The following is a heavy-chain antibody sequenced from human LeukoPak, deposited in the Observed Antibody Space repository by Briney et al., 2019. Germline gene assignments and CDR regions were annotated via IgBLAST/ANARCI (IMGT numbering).Heavy chain of an antibody. CDR2: ITSSSSYI. CDR1: GFTFSSYN. V-gene: IGHV3-21*01. J-gene: IGHJ6*03. Sequence: PGGSLRLSCAASGFTFSSYNMNWLRQAPGKGPEWVSSITSSSSYIYYADSVKGRFTISRDNAKNSLYLQMDSLRVGDTAVYYCARDPYSGSYGPYYYYYMDVWGEGTTVTISS. CDR3: ARDPYSGSYGPYYYYYMDV. D-gene: IGHD1-26*01.